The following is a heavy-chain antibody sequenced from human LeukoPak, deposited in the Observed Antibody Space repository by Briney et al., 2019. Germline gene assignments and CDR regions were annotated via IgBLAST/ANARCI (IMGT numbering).Heavy chain of an antibody. Sequence: PGGSLRLSCAASGFTFSSYEMNWVRQAPGKGLEWVSYISSSGSTIYYADSVKGRFTISRDNSKNTLYLQMNSLRAEDTAVYYCARGVDYYGSGSYYLDYWGQGALVTVSS. J-gene: IGHJ4*02. CDR3: ARGVDYYGSGSYYLDY. CDR2: ISSSGSTI. V-gene: IGHV3-48*03. CDR1: GFTFSSYE. D-gene: IGHD3-10*01.